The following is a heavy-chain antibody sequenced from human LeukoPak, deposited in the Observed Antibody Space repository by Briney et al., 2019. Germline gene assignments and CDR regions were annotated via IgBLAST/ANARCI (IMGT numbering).Heavy chain of an antibody. CDR3: ARHAESGYDRFDH. J-gene: IGHJ4*02. Sequence: SETLSLICSVSGGSISSYYWSWIRQPPGKGLEWIGYIYDSGSTNYKSPLKSRVTMSGDTSKNQFSLKLSSVTAADTAVYYCARHAESGYDRFDHWGQGTLVTVSS. V-gene: IGHV4-59*08. CDR1: GGSISSYY. D-gene: IGHD5-12*01. CDR2: IYDSGST.